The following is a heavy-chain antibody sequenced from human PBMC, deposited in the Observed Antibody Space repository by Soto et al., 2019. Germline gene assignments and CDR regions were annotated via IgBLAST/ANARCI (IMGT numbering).Heavy chain of an antibody. CDR1: GFIFSSNT. Sequence: QLVESGGGLVKPGGSLRLSCPASGFIFSSNTRNWVRQAPGKGLEWVSSISSTSTFMYYADSVKGRFSISRNNAKNTVYLEVNSLGVEDTAVYYCAREHYDLWSVYHEGLGYSCMDVCGQGTSFSVSS. CDR3: AREHYDLWSVYHEGLGYSCMDV. D-gene: IGHD3-3*01. J-gene: IGHJ6*01. CDR2: ISSTSTFM. V-gene: IGHV3-21*01.